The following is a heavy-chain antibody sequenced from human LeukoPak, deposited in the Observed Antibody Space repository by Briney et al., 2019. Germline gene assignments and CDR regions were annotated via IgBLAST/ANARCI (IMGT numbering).Heavy chain of an antibody. J-gene: IGHJ4*02. CDR2: INDDETST. CDR3: VREGFFDY. V-gene: IGHV3-74*01. Sequence: PGGSLRLSCAASGFSFSSSWMHWVRQVPGKGLEWVSRINDDETSTTYAESVKGRFTISRDNAKNTLFLQMNSLRAEDTAVYYCVREGFFDYWGQGALVTVSS. CDR1: GFSFSSSW.